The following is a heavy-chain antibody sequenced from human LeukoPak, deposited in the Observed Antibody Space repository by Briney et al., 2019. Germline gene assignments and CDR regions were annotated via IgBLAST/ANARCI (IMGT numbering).Heavy chain of an antibody. J-gene: IGHJ6*02. V-gene: IGHV4-34*01. CDR1: GGSFSGYN. D-gene: IGHD2-15*01. Sequence: SETLSLTCAVYGGSFSGYNWSSIRQPPGKGLEWIGESNHSGSTNYNPSLKSRVTITVDTSKNQFSLKLSSVTAADTAVYYCASQADCSGGSFSSERNHYYYGMDVWGQGTTVTVSS. CDR2: SNHSGST. CDR3: ASQADCSGGSFSSERNHYYYGMDV.